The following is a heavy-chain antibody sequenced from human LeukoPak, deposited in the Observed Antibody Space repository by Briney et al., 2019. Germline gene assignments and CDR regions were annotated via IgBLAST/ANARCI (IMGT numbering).Heavy chain of an antibody. CDR2: IYYSGST. V-gene: IGHV4-61*05. J-gene: IGHJ4*02. Sequence: SETLSLTCTVSGGSISSSSYYWGWIRQPPGKGLEWIGYIYYSGSTNYNPSLKSRVTISVDTSKNQFSLKLSSVTAADTAVYYCARAGYSGYDCHYWGQGTLVTVSS. CDR1: GGSISSSSYY. D-gene: IGHD5-12*01. CDR3: ARAGYSGYDCHY.